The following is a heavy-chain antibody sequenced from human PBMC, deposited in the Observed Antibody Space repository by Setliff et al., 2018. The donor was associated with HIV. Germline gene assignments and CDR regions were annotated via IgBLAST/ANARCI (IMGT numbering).Heavy chain of an antibody. CDR2: INPTGGCT. D-gene: IGHD5-12*01. V-gene: IGHV1-46*01. CDR1: GYSFTNHY. Sequence: GASVKVSCKPSGYSFTNHYMHWVRQAPGQGLEWMGVINPTGGCTRNTQKFQGRVAMTRDTSTSTVYMELSSLRSEDTAVYYCASAGAWQRNALDIWGQGTMVTVSS. J-gene: IGHJ3*02. CDR3: ASAGAWQRNALDI.